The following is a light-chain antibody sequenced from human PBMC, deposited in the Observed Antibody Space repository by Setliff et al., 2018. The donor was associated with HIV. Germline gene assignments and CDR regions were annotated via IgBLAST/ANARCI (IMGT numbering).Light chain of an antibody. CDR2: EVS. CDR1: ISDVGGFNY. J-gene: IGLJ1*01. V-gene: IGLV2-14*01. CDR3: SSYTSSSTPYV. Sequence: QFVLTQPASVSGSPGQSITISCTGTISDVGGFNYVSWYQQHPGKAPKLMIYEVSNRPSWISNRFSGSKSANTASLTISGLQAEDEADYYCSSYTSSSTPYVFGTGTKVTV.